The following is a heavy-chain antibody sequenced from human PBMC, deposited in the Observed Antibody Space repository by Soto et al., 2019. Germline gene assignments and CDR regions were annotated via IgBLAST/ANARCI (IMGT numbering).Heavy chain of an antibody. D-gene: IGHD2-21*02. CDR1: GGTFSSYA. Sequence: QVQLVQSGAEVKKTGSSVKVSCKASGGTFSSYAISWVRQAPGQGLEWMGGIIPIFRTADYAQKFQGRVTITADESTSTAYMEVSSLRAEDTAVYYCATHTVVTPGNYYYGMDVWGQGTTVTVSS. CDR3: ATHTVVTPGNYYYGMDV. CDR2: IIPIFRTA. J-gene: IGHJ6*02. V-gene: IGHV1-69*12.